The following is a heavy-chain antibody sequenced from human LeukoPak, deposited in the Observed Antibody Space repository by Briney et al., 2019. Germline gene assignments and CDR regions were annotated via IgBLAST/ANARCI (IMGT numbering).Heavy chain of an antibody. J-gene: IGHJ5*02. V-gene: IGHV4-59*01. Sequence: PSETLSLTCTVSGGSISSYYWSWLRQPPGKGLEWIGYIYYSGSTNYKSSLKSRVTISVDTSKNQFSLKLSSVTAADTAVYYCARLTGYSSESWFDPWGQGTLVTVSS. CDR2: IYYSGST. D-gene: IGHD3-9*01. CDR3: ARLTGYSSESWFDP. CDR1: GGSISSYY.